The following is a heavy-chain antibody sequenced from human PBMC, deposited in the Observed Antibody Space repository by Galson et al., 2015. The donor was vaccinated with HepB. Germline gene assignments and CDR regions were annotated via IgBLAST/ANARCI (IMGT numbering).Heavy chain of an antibody. CDR1: GFTFSSYG. V-gene: IGHV3-30*18. CDR2: ISYDGSNK. CDR3: AKDGGHRGYCSGGSCYFNWFDP. J-gene: IGHJ5*02. D-gene: IGHD2-15*01. Sequence: SLRLSCAASGFTFSSYGTHWVRQAPGKGLEWVAVISYDGSNKYYADSVKGRFTISRDNSKNTLYLQMNSLRAEDTAVYYCAKDGGHRGYCSGGSCYFNWFDPWGQGTLVTVSS.